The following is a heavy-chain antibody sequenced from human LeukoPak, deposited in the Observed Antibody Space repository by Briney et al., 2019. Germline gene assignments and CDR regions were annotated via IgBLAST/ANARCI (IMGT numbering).Heavy chain of an antibody. V-gene: IGHV1-18*01. D-gene: IGHD4-17*01. Sequence: GSSVKVSCKTSGYTFTSYGLSWVRQAPGQGLEWMGCIITYNGNTYYSQKLQGRVTMTTDTSTSIAYMELRSLRSDDTAVYYCAKTTVTSEEYFYYYMDVWGKGTTVTVSS. J-gene: IGHJ6*03. CDR1: GYTFTSYG. CDR3: AKTTVTSEEYFYYYMDV. CDR2: IITYNGNT.